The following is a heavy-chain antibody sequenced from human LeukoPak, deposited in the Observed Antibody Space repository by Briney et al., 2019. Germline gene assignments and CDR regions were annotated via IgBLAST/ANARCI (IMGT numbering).Heavy chain of an antibody. V-gene: IGHV3-53*01. CDR2: IYSGGNT. J-gene: IGHJ4*02. CDR1: GFTVSSNY. CDR3: AREDEDSGLALDY. D-gene: IGHD3-10*01. Sequence: GGSLRLSCAASGFTVSSNYMSWVRQAPREGLEWVSVIYSGGNTHYADSVKGRFTISRDNSKNTLYLQMNSLRAEDTAVYYCAREDEDSGLALDYWGQGTLVTVSS.